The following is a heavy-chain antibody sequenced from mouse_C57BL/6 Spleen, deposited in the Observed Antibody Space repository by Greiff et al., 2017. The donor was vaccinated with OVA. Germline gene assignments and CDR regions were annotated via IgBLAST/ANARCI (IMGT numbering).Heavy chain of an antibody. CDR1: GFTFSSYA. Sequence: EVQRVESGGGLVKPGGSLKLSCAASGFTFSSYAMSWVRQTPEKRLEWVATISDGGSYTYYPDNVKGRFTISRDNAKNNLYLQMSHLKSEDTAMYYCAREGVITTVVPGFAYWGQGTLVTVSA. CDR2: ISDGGSYT. D-gene: IGHD1-1*01. J-gene: IGHJ3*01. CDR3: AREGVITTVVPGFAY. V-gene: IGHV5-4*01.